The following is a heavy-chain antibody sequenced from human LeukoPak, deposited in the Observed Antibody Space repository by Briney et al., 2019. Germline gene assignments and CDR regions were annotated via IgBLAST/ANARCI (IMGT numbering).Heavy chain of an antibody. D-gene: IGHD3-22*01. CDR2: ISGSGDST. Sequence: GGSLRLSCAASGFTFSSYAMSWVRQAPGKGLEWVATISGSGDSTYYADSVKGRFTISRDNSKNTLYLQMNSLRAEDTAVYYCGKVPPYDSSGYYFYYFDYWGQGTLVTVSS. CDR3: GKVPPYDSSGYYFYYFDY. V-gene: IGHV3-23*01. CDR1: GFTFSSYA. J-gene: IGHJ4*02.